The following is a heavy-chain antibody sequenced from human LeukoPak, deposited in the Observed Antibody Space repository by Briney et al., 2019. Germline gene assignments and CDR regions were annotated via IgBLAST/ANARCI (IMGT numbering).Heavy chain of an antibody. CDR1: GGSFSGYY. Sequence: PSETLSLTCAVYGGSFSGYYWSWIRQPPGKGLEWIGEINHSRSTNYNPSLKSRVTISVDTSKNQFSLKVNSVTAADTAVYYCARGASMVRGVIGGGNNWFDPWGQGTLVTVSS. V-gene: IGHV4-34*01. CDR3: ARGASMVRGVIGGGNNWFDP. CDR2: INHSRST. J-gene: IGHJ5*02. D-gene: IGHD3-10*01.